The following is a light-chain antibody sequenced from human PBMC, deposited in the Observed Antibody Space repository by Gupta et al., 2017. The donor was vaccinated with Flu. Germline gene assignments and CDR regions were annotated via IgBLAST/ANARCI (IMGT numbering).Light chain of an antibody. CDR2: EVS. J-gene: IGLJ2*01. CDR3: SSYTSSSIVG. CDR1: SSDVGGYNY. Sequence: QSALTQPASVSGSPGQSITLSCTGTSSDVGGYNYVSWYQQHPGKAPKLMIYEVSNRPSGVSNRFSGSKSGNTASLTISGLQAEDEADYYCSSYTSSSIVGFGGGTKLTVL. V-gene: IGLV2-14*01.